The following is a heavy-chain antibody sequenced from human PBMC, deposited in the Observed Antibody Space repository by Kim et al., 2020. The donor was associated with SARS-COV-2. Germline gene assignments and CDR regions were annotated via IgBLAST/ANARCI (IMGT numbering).Heavy chain of an antibody. V-gene: IGHV7-4-1*02. J-gene: IGHJ5*02. CDR1: GYTFTSYA. CDR3: ARRVPTMVRGVIVNWFDP. D-gene: IGHD3-10*01. Sequence: ASVKVSCKASGYTFTSYAMNWVRQAPGQGLEWMGWINTNTGNPTYAQGFTGRFVFSLDTSVSTAYLQISSLKAEDTAVYYCARRVPTMVRGVIVNWFDPWGQGTLVTVSS. CDR2: INTNTGNP.